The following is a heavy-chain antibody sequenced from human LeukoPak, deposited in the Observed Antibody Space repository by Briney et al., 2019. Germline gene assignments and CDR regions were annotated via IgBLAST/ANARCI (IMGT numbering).Heavy chain of an antibody. D-gene: IGHD2-21*01. Sequence: GASVKVSCKASGYSFISYGFSWVRQAPGQGLEWMGWISDYNGYTDYAQRFQDRVTMTTDTMTTDTSTTTAYMELRSLRSDDTAMYYCARVKLLDAFDIWGQGTMVTVSS. CDR1: GYSFISYG. V-gene: IGHV1-18*01. CDR3: ARVKLLDAFDI. J-gene: IGHJ3*02. CDR2: ISDYNGYT.